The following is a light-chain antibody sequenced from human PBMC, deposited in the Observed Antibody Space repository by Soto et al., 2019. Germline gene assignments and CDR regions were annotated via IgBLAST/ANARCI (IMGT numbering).Light chain of an antibody. CDR2: TTY. Sequence: QSALTQPHSVSGTPGQRLTVSCSGSDSNIGSYSVHWFQQLPGTAPKLLISTTYQRPSGVPERFSGSKSGTSASLAISGFQSEDEADYYCAAWDDSLNGHVFGTGTKVTVL. J-gene: IGLJ1*01. V-gene: IGLV1-44*01. CDR3: AAWDDSLNGHV. CDR1: DSNIGSYS.